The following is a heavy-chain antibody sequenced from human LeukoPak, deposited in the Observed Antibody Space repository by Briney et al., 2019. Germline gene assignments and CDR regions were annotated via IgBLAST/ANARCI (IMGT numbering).Heavy chain of an antibody. Sequence: ASVKVSCKASGGTFSSHAISWVRQAPGQGLEWMGGIIPIFGTANYAQKFQGRVTITADKSTSTAYMELSSLRSEDTAVYYCARPRDYYDSDAFDIWGQGTMVTVSS. CDR1: GGTFSSHA. D-gene: IGHD3-22*01. CDR2: IIPIFGTA. CDR3: ARPRDYYDSDAFDI. V-gene: IGHV1-69*06. J-gene: IGHJ3*02.